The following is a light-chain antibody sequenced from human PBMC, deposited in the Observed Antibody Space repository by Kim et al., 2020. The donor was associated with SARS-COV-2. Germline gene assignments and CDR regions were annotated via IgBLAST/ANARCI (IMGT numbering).Light chain of an antibody. CDR3: QQYEGSSKT. CDR1: RSLSSNS. J-gene: IGKJ1*01. Sequence: SSVERPTLSCRASRSLSSNSLAWYQQKPGQAPRLLIYAASSRATGIPDRFSGSGSGTDFTLTISRLEPEDFAMYYCQQYEGSSKTFGHGTKVDIK. CDR2: AAS. V-gene: IGKV3-20*01.